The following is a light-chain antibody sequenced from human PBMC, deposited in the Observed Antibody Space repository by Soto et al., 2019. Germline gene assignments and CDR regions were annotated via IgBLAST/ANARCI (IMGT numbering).Light chain of an antibody. V-gene: IGLV2-14*01. CDR2: DDT. CDR3: SSHTSTTYV. J-gene: IGLJ1*01. CDR1: NSDIGIYQS. Sequence: QSALTQPASVSGSPGQSITISCTGTNSDIGIYQSVSWYQQHPGKAPKLMIYDDTNRPSGVSDRFSGSKSGNTASLTISGLKAEDEADYHCSSHTSTTYVFGSGTKLTVL.